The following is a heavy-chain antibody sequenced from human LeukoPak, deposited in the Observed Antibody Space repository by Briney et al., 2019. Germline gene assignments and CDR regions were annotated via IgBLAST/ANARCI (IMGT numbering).Heavy chain of an antibody. CDR3: ARAPTTVTPGGYY. D-gene: IGHD4-17*01. CDR1: GITFSSYS. V-gene: IGHV3-48*01. Sequence: PGGSLRLSCVASGITFSSYSMNWVRQAPGKGLEWVSYISSFSGTINYADSVKGRFTISRDNAKNSLYLQMNSLRAEDTAVYYCARAPTTVTPGGYYWGQGTLVTVSS. J-gene: IGHJ4*02. CDR2: ISSFSGTI.